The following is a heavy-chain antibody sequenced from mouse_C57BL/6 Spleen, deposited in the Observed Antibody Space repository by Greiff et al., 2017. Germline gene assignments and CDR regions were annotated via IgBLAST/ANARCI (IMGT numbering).Heavy chain of an antibody. CDR3: ARKGLYYYGSSSLDY. CDR2: IDPSDSYT. Sequence: QVQLQQPGAELVMPGASVKLSCKASGYTFTSYWMHWVKQRPGQGLEWIGEIDPSDSYTNYNQKFKGKSTLTVDKSSSTAYMQLSSLTSEDSAVYSCARKGLYYYGSSSLDYWGQGTTLTVSS. V-gene: IGHV1-69*01. J-gene: IGHJ2*01. D-gene: IGHD1-1*01. CDR1: GYTFTSYW.